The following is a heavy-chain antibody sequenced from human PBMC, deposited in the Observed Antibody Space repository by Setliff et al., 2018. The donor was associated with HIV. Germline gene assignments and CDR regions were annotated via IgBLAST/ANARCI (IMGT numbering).Heavy chain of an antibody. V-gene: IGHV4-59*01. CDR2: IFYSGTT. Sequence: SETLSLTCTVSEGYITGYYWTWIRQPPGRGLVWIGYIFYSGTTKFNPSLKRRAAISVDSSNNQFSLKMTSVTAADTAVYFCARFNALLGSSTYYDYWGPGLLVTVSS. CDR1: EGYITGYY. J-gene: IGHJ4*02. D-gene: IGHD3-22*01. CDR3: ARFNALLGSSTYYDY.